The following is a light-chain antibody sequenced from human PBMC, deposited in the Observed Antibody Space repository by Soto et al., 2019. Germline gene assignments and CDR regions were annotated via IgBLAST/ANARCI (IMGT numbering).Light chain of an antibody. CDR2: AAS. V-gene: IGKV3-20*01. Sequence: EIVLTQSPATLPLSQGKKATIPCRPSQGATRNNLAWYQQKRGQAPRLLIYAASNRARGIPDRFGGSGSGTDFTLTVSRLEPEDFAVYYCQQYGSEPWTFGQGTKV. CDR3: QQYGSEPWT. J-gene: IGKJ1*01. CDR1: QGATRNN.